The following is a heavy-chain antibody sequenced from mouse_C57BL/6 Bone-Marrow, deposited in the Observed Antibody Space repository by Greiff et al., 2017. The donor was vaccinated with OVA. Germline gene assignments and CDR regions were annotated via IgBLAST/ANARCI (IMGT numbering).Heavy chain of an antibody. CDR1: GFTFSDYY. J-gene: IGHJ4*01. CDR3: ARLGDGYDNYAMDY. D-gene: IGHD2-2*01. CDR2: ISNGGGST. Sequence: EVKLVESGGGLVQPGGSLKLSCAASGFTFSDYYMYWVRQTPEKRLEWVAYISNGGGSTYYPDTVKGRFTISRDNAKNTLYLQMSRLKSEDTAMYYCARLGDGYDNYAMDYWGQGTSVTVSS. V-gene: IGHV5-12*01.